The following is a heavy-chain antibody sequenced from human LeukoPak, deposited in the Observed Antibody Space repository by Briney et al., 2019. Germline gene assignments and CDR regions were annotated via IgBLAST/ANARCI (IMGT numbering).Heavy chain of an antibody. Sequence: SETLSLTCTVSGGSISSSSYYWGWIRQPPGKGLEWIGSIYYSGSTYYNPSLKSRVTISVDTSKNQFSLKLSSVTAADTAVYYCARVEDSGYDYRGRFDPWGQGTLVTVPS. D-gene: IGHD5-12*01. V-gene: IGHV4-39*07. J-gene: IGHJ5*02. CDR1: GGSISSSSYY. CDR2: IYYSGST. CDR3: ARVEDSGYDYRGRFDP.